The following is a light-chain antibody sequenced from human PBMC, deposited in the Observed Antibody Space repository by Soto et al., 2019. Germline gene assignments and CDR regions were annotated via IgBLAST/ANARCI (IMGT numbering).Light chain of an antibody. V-gene: IGLV1-40*01. CDR3: CSYAGSSYV. CDR2: GNS. J-gene: IGLJ1*01. CDR1: SSNIGAGYD. Sequence: QSVLTQPPSVSGAPGQRVTISCTGSSSNIGAGYDVHWYQQLPGTAPKLLIYGNSNRPSGVPDRFSGSKSGNTASLTISGLQAEDEADYYCCSYAGSSYVFGTGTKLTVL.